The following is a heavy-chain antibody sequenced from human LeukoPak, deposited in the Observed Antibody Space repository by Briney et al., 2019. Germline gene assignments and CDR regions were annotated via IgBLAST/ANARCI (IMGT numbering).Heavy chain of an antibody. D-gene: IGHD4-17*01. CDR3: ANYGDYQYFDY. CDR2: ISYDGTNK. J-gene: IGHJ4*02. Sequence: PGGSLRLSCAASGFTFINYGMHWVRQAPSKGLEWVAVISYDGTNKYYADSVKGRFTISRDNSKNTLYLQMNSLKTDDTAVYYCANYGDYQYFDYWGQGTLVTVSS. V-gene: IGHV3-30*18. CDR1: GFTFINYG.